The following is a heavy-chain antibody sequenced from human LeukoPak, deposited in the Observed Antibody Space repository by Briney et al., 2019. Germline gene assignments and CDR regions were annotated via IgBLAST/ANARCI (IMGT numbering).Heavy chain of an antibody. V-gene: IGHV4-38-2*02. Sequence: SETLSLTCTVSGYSISSGFYWGWIRQPPGKGLEWIGSIYYSGITHYNSSLKSRVTMSVDTSKNQLSLKLSSGTAADTAVYYCARGVGLTQGGTFDYWGQGTLVTVSS. CDR3: ARGVGLTQGGTFDY. CDR2: IYYSGIT. CDR1: GYSISSGFY. J-gene: IGHJ4*02. D-gene: IGHD1-1*01.